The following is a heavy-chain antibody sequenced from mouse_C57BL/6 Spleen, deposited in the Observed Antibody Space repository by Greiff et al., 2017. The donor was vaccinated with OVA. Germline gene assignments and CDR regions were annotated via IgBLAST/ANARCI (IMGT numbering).Heavy chain of an antibody. CDR3: ARWGGWNAMDY. CDR1: GYTFTSYW. V-gene: IGHV1-55*01. J-gene: IGHJ4*01. CDR2: IYPGSGST. Sequence: QVQLKQPGAELVKPGASVKMSCKASGYTFTSYWITWVKQRPGQGLEWIGDIYPGSGSTNYNEKFKSKATLTVDTSSSTAYMQLSSLTSEDSAVYYCARWGGWNAMDYWGQGTSVTVSS. D-gene: IGHD3-3*01.